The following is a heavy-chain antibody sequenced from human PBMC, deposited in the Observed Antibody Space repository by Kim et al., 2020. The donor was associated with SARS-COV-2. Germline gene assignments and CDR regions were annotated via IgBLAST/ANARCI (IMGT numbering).Heavy chain of an antibody. V-gene: IGHV4-30-4*01. J-gene: IGHJ6*02. CDR1: GGSINSGDYS. Sequence: SETLSLTCTVSGGSINSGDYSWNWIRQPPGKGLEWIGYISYSGNTYYNPSFKSRVTLSADTYKNQFSLELSSVTAADTAVYYCARDKEYSYGHGDYYYGMDVWGQGTTVTVSS. CDR3: ARDKEYSYGHGDYYYGMDV. CDR2: ISYSGNT. D-gene: IGHD5-18*01.